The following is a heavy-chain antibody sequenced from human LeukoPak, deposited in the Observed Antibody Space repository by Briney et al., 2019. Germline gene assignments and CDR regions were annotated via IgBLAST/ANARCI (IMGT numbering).Heavy chain of an antibody. V-gene: IGHV4-34*01. CDR3: ARWKQGTYYYGSGSYYKPDEPEGSCFDY. D-gene: IGHD3-10*01. J-gene: IGHJ4*02. CDR2: INHSGST. CDR1: GGSFSGYY. Sequence: SETLSLTCAVYGGSFSGYYWSWIRQPPGKGLEWIGEINHSGSTNYNPSLKSRVTISVDTTKNQFSLKLSSVTAADTAVYYCARWKQGTYYYGSGSYYKPDEPEGSCFDYWGQGTLVTVSS.